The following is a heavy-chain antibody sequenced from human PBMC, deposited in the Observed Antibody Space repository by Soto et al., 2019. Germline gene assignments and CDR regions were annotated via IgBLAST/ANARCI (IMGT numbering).Heavy chain of an antibody. V-gene: IGHV3-23*01. J-gene: IGHJ4*02. CDR1: GVTFSSSA. D-gene: IGHD1-20*01. CDR3: GGHWYNY. CDR2: ITVPGGSA. Sequence: GCLRLSCSASGVTFSSSALSWVCQAPGKGLEWVSLITVPGGSANYANYADSVKGRFTISIDNSKNTVYLQMNSLRAEATAVYYCGGHWYNYWGQGTLVTVSS.